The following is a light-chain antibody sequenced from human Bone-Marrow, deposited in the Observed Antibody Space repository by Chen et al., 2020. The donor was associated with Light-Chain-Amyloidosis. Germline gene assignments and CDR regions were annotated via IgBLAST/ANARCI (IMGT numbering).Light chain of an antibody. J-gene: IGLJ2*01. CDR3: SSYTTSTSLVI. CDR1: SSDVGGYNY. CDR2: DVT. V-gene: IGLV2-14*03. Sequence: QSALTQPASVSGSPGQSITIPCTGTSSDVGGYNYVSWYQHHPGKAPKLMIYDVTNRPSAVSNRFSGSKSGNTASLTISGLQAEDEADYYCSSYTTSTSLVIFGGGTKLTVL.